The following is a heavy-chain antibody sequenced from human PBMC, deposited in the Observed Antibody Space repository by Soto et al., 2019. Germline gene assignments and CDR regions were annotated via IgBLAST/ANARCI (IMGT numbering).Heavy chain of an antibody. Sequence: QVQLQESGPGLVKPSETLSLSCTVSGGSISSYYWSWIRQPPGKGLEWIGYIYYSGSTNYNPSLKSRVTISVDTSKNQFSLKLSSVTAADTAVYYCARQQWLVLNAFDIWGQGTMVTVSS. J-gene: IGHJ3*02. V-gene: IGHV4-59*01. CDR2: IYYSGST. D-gene: IGHD6-19*01. CDR3: ARQQWLVLNAFDI. CDR1: GGSISSYY.